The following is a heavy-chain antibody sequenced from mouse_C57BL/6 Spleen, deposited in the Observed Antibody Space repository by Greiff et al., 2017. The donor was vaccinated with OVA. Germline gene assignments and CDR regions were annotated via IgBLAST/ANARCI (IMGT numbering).Heavy chain of an antibody. CDR2: INPYNGGT. D-gene: IGHD1-3*01. Sequence: EVQLQQSGPVLVKPGASVKMSCKASGYTFTDYYMNWVKQSHGKSLEWIGVINPYNGGTSYNQKFKGKATLTVDKSSSTAYMELNSLTSEDSAVYYCAREGGVGNAMDYWGQGTSVTVSS. CDR1: GYTFTDYY. J-gene: IGHJ4*01. CDR3: AREGGVGNAMDY. V-gene: IGHV1-19*01.